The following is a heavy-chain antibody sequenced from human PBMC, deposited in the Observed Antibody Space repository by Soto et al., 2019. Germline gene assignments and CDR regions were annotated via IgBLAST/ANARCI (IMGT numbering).Heavy chain of an antibody. D-gene: IGHD6-19*01. V-gene: IGHV4-31*03. CDR3: ATYSYLLDTSGDVDY. Sequence: SETLSLTCTVSGGSIISGGHYWTWVRQHPGKGLEWMGYIYYTGSTSYNPSLESRLTMSVDTSKNQFSLRLDSVTAADTALYYCATYSYLLDTSGDVDYWGQGIQVTVSS. CDR1: GGSIISGGHY. CDR2: IYYTGST. J-gene: IGHJ4*02.